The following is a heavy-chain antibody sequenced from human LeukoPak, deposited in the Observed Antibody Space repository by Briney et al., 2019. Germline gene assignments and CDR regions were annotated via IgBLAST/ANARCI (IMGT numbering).Heavy chain of an antibody. Sequence: PSETLSLTCTVSGGSISSGGYYWSWIRQHPGKGLEWIGYIYYSGSTYYNPSLKSRVTISVDTSKNQFSLKLSSVTAADTAVYYCARHAMSRWLQTYYFDYWGQGTLVTVSS. CDR3: ARHAMSRWLQTYYFDY. CDR1: GGSISSGGYY. V-gene: IGHV4-39*01. D-gene: IGHD5-24*01. CDR2: IYYSGST. J-gene: IGHJ4*02.